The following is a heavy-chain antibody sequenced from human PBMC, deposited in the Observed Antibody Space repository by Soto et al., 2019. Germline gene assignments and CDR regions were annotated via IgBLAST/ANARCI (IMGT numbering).Heavy chain of an antibody. CDR2: ISACNGNT. CDR1: GYTFTSYG. V-gene: IGHV1-18*01. Sequence: ASVKVSCKASGYTFTSYGISWVRQAPGQGLEWMGWISACNGNTNYAQKLQGRVTMTTDTSTSTAYMELRSLRSDDTAVYYCARPFLPVGAFDIWGQGTMVTVSS. D-gene: IGHD1-26*01. CDR3: ARPFLPVGAFDI. J-gene: IGHJ3*02.